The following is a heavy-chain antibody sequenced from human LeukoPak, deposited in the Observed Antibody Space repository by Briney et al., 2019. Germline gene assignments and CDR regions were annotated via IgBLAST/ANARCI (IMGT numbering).Heavy chain of an antibody. CDR2: INPSGGST. V-gene: IGHV1-46*01. Sequence: ASVKVSCQASGYTFTRYYMHWVRQAPGQGLEWMGIINPSGGSTSYAQKFQGRVTMTRDMSTSTVYMELSSLRSEDTAVYYCARAEMYREGIAVAGPKGFDYWGQGTLVTVSS. CDR1: GYTFTRYY. D-gene: IGHD6-19*01. CDR3: ARAEMYREGIAVAGPKGFDY. J-gene: IGHJ4*02.